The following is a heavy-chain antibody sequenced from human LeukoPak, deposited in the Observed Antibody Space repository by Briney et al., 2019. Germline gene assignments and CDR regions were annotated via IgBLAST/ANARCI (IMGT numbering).Heavy chain of an antibody. CDR3: ARVVTAPEARANWFDP. D-gene: IGHD2-21*02. CDR1: GYSFTSYW. CDR2: IYPGDSDT. V-gene: IGHV5-51*01. J-gene: IGHJ5*02. Sequence: GESLKISCKGSGYSFTSYWIGWVRQMPGKGLEWMGIIYPGDSDTGYSPSFQGQVTISADKSISTAYLQWSSLKASDTAMYYCARVVTAPEARANWFDPWGQGTLVTVSS.